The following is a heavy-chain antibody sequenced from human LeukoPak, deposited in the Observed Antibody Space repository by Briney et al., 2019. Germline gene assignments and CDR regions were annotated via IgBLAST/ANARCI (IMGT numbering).Heavy chain of an antibody. CDR1: GYTFTSYD. D-gene: IGHD3-22*01. V-gene: IGHV1-8*01. Sequence: GASVKVSCKASGYTFTSYDINWVRQATGQGLEWMGWMNPNSGNTGYAQKFQGRVTMTRNTSISTAYMELSSLRSGDTAVYYCARAQTYYYDSSGPGSRDSDGMDVWGQGTTVTVSS. J-gene: IGHJ6*02. CDR3: ARAQTYYYDSSGPGSRDSDGMDV. CDR2: MNPNSGNT.